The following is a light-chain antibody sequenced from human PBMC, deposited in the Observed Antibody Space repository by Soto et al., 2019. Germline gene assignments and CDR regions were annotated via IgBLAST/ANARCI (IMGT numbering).Light chain of an antibody. CDR2: EVS. CDR1: SSDVGGYNY. J-gene: IGLJ1*01. Sequence: QSVLTQPASVSGSLGQSITISCTGTSSDVGGYNYVSWYQQQPGKAPKLMISEVSNRPSGISNRFSGSKSGNTASLIISGLQAEDEADYYCCSFTSRTTYVFGTGTKVAGL. V-gene: IGLV2-14*01. CDR3: CSFTSRTTYV.